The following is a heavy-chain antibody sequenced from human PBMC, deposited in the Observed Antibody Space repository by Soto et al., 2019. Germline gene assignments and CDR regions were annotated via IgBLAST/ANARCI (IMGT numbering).Heavy chain of an antibody. Sequence: PGGSLRLSCAASGFTFRTYAMTWVRQAPGKGLEWVSTISAGGDYTYHADSVKGRFTISRDNSKNTLYLQMSSLRAEDTAVYYCAKDLDYQLRYDYHGMDVWCQTTPVT. J-gene: IGHJ6*02. D-gene: IGHD2-2*01. CDR3: AKDLDYQLRYDYHGMDV. V-gene: IGHV3-23*01. CDR1: GFTFRTYA. CDR2: ISAGGDYT.